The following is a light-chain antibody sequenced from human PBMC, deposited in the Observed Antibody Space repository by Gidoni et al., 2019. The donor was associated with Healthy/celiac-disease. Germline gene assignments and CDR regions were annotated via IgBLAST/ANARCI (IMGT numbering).Light chain of an antibody. Sequence: EIVLTQSPGTLSLSPGERATPSCRASQSVSSSYLAWYQQKPGQAPRLLIYGASSRATCIPDRFSGSGSGTAFTLTISRLEPEDFAVYYCQQYGSSPPVYTFGQGTKLEIK. CDR2: GAS. CDR1: QSVSSSY. CDR3: QQYGSSPPVYT. J-gene: IGKJ2*01. V-gene: IGKV3-20*01.